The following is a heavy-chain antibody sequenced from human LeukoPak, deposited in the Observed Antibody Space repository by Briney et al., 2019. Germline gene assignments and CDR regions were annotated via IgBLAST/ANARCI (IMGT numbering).Heavy chain of an antibody. CDR1: GFTFSSYG. J-gene: IGHJ4*02. CDR2: INGGGDNT. D-gene: IGHD3-10*01. Sequence: GGSLRLSCGASGFTFSSYGMNWVRQAPGKGLEWVSAINGGGDNTYYADSVRGRFTISRDNSKNTLYLQMNSLRAEDTAVYYCARGPMVRGLGYWGQGTLVTVSS. V-gene: IGHV3-23*01. CDR3: ARGPMVRGLGY.